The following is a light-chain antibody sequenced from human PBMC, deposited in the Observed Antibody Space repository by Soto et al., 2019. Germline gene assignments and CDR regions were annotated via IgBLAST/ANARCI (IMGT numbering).Light chain of an antibody. CDR3: QQSYSTPIT. V-gene: IGKV1-39*01. J-gene: IGKJ5*01. CDR2: DAS. Sequence: DIQMTQSPSTLSASGGDRVTITCRASQSISSWLAWYQQKPGKAPKLLIYDASSLEGGVPSRFSGSGSGTDFTLTISSLQPEDFATYYCQQSYSTPITFGQGTRLEIK. CDR1: QSISSW.